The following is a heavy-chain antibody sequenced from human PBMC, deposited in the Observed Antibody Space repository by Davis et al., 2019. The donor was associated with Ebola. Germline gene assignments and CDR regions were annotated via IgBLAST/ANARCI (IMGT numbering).Heavy chain of an antibody. D-gene: IGHD6-19*01. Sequence: MPSETLSLTCTVSGGSISSSSYYWGWIRQPPGKGLEWIGSIYYSGSTYYNPSLKSRVTISVDTSKNQFSLKLSSVTAADTAVYYCARHSGYSSVRGWFDPWGQGTLVTVSS. CDR2: IYYSGST. V-gene: IGHV4-39*01. CDR1: GGSISSSSYY. J-gene: IGHJ5*02. CDR3: ARHSGYSSVRGWFDP.